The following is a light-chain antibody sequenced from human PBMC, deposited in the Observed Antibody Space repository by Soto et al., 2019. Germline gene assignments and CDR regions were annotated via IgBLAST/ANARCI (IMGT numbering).Light chain of an antibody. CDR1: SGSIASNY. Sequence: NFMLTQPHSVSESPGKTVIISCTRSSGSIASNYVQWYQQCPGSSPTTVIYKNNQRPSGVPDRFSGSIDSSSNSASLTISGLKTEDEADYYCLTYDSTNHGVFGGGTKLTVL. J-gene: IGLJ3*02. CDR3: LTYDSTNHGV. CDR2: KNN. V-gene: IGLV6-57*01.